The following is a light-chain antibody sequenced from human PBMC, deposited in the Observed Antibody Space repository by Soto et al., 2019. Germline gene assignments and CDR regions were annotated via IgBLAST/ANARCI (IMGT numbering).Light chain of an antibody. CDR1: QSAHSSN. J-gene: IGKJ3*01. CDR3: QHYGT. V-gene: IGKV3-20*01. CDR2: GAS. Sequence: ETVWTQSPATLSLSPGERVTLSCRTRQSAHSSNLAWYQQKPGQAPRLLIYGASSRDTGIPYRFSGSGSGIDFTLTVSRLEREDLAVYFCQHYGTFGAGTKEALK.